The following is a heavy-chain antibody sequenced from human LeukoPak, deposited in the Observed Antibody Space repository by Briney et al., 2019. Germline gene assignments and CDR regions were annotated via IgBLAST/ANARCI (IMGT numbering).Heavy chain of an antibody. CDR1: GFTFTYYW. CDR2: IKHDGTQT. J-gene: IGHJ3*02. V-gene: IGHV3-7*01. Sequence: GGSLRLSCEASGFTFTYYWMSWVRQAPGKGLEWVANIKHDGTQTYYVDSVKGRFTISRDNARNSLYLQMNSLRGEDTAVYYCARERSGSEIFARSFDIWGQGTMVTVSS. CDR3: ARERSGSEIFARSFDI. D-gene: IGHD3-3*01.